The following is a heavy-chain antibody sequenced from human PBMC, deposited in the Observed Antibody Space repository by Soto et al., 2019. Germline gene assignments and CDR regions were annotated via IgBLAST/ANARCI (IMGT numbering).Heavy chain of an antibody. CDR1: GFTFSSYS. J-gene: IGHJ6*02. Sequence: GGSLRLSCAASGFTFSSYSMNWVRQAPGKGLEWVSYISSSSSTIYYADSVKGRFTISRDNAKNSLYLQMNSLRDEDTAVYYCAREVVATTLAYYHYGMDVWGQGTTVTVSS. D-gene: IGHD2-15*01. V-gene: IGHV3-48*02. CDR3: AREVVATTLAYYHYGMDV. CDR2: ISSSSSTI.